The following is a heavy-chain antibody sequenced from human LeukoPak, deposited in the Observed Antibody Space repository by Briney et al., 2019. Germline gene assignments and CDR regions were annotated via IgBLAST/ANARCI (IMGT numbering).Heavy chain of an antibody. CDR3: ARTSSGSNYGY. D-gene: IGHD1-26*01. V-gene: IGHV3-23*01. J-gene: IGHJ4*02. Sequence: GGSHRLFCAVSGFTFSTYAMSWVRQAPGKGLDWVSGISGSGARTYYADSVKGRFTISRDNSKNTLYLQMNSLRAEDTAVYYCARTSSGSNYGYWGQGTLVTVS. CDR2: ISGSGART. CDR1: GFTFSTYA.